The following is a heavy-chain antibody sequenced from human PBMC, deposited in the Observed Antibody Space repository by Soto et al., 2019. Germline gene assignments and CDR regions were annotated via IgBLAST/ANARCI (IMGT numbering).Heavy chain of an antibody. CDR2: INAGNGNT. Sequence: QVQLVQSGAEVKKPGASVKVSCKASGYTFTSYAMHWVRQAPGQRLEWMGWINAGNGNTKYSQKFPGRGTFTRETSASTDYMELSSLRAEDTAVYYCARGPGSYWTNAFDIWGQGTMVTVSS. CDR1: GYTFTSYA. D-gene: IGHD1-26*01. J-gene: IGHJ3*02. CDR3: ARGPGSYWTNAFDI. V-gene: IGHV1-3*01.